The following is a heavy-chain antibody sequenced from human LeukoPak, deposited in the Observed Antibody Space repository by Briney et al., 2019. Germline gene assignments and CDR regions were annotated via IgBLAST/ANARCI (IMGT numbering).Heavy chain of an antibody. CDR2: ISYDGSNE. J-gene: IGHJ6*02. Sequence: GGSLRLSCAASGFTFSSYGMHWVRQAPGKGLDWVAVISYDGSNEYYADSVKGRFTISRDNSKNTLYVQMNSLRAEDTAVYYCAKDLVVIPDVTYYYYAMDVWGQGTTVTVSS. D-gene: IGHD2-2*01. CDR3: AKDLVVIPDVTYYYYAMDV. V-gene: IGHV3-30*18. CDR1: GFTFSSYG.